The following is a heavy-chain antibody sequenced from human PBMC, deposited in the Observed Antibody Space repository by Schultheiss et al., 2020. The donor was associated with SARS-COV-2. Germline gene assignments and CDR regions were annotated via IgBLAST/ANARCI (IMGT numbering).Heavy chain of an antibody. CDR1: GGSISSYY. CDR3: ARHKGAAAAYCYFDL. D-gene: IGHD6-13*01. J-gene: IGHJ2*01. V-gene: IGHV4-59*08. Sequence: SETLSLTCSVSGGSISSYYWSWIRQPPGKGLEWIGYIYYSGSTNYNPSLKSRVTISVDTSKNQFSLKLSSVTAADTAVYYCARHKGAAAAYCYFDLWGRGTLVTVSS. CDR2: IYYSGST.